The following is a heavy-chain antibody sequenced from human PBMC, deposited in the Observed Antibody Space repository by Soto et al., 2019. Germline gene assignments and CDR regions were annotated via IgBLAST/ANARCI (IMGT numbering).Heavy chain of an antibody. CDR1: RYSISSGYY. D-gene: IGHD3-22*01. J-gene: IGHJ4*02. Sequence: SETLSLTCFVSRYSISSGYYWDWIRQPPGKGLEWIGSIFHGGTTYYNPSLKSRLTISVDTSKNQFSLTLSSVTAADTAVYYCARHADSSSYYYPFDYWGQGSLLTVSS. V-gene: IGHV4-38-2*01. CDR2: IFHGGTT. CDR3: ARHADSSSYYYPFDY.